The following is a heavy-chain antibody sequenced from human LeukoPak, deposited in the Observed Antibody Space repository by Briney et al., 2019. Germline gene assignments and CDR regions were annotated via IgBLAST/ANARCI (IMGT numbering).Heavy chain of an antibody. D-gene: IGHD2-15*01. CDR2: ISSSGSTI. CDR3: ARGGRYCSGGSCYGEYYYYYMDV. Sequence: GGSLRLSCAASGFTFSDYYISWIRQAPGKGLEWVSYISSSGSTIYYADSVKGRFTISRDNAKNSLYLQMNSLRAEDTAVYYCARGGRYCSGGSCYGEYYYYYMDVWGKGTTVTISS. CDR1: GFTFSDYY. J-gene: IGHJ6*03. V-gene: IGHV3-11*04.